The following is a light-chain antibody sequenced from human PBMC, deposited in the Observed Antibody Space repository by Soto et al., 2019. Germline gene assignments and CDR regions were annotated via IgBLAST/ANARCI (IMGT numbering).Light chain of an antibody. CDR2: DAS. CDR1: QSVSSY. CDR3: QQRGKWPRT. V-gene: IGKV3-11*01. Sequence: EIVLTQSPATLSLSPGERATLSCRASQSVSSYLAWYQQKPGQAPRLLIYDASNRATDIPARFSGSGSGTDITLTISRLVAEDFADYCCQQRGKWPRTLGQGTKLEIK. J-gene: IGKJ2*01.